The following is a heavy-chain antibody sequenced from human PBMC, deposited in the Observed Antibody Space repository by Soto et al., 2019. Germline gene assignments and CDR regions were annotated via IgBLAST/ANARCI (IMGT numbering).Heavy chain of an antibody. D-gene: IGHD3-10*01. J-gene: IGHJ4*02. CDR3: ARIRVQLVFEFLSGKFDH. CDR2: INPGNGNT. Sequence: ASVKVSCKASGYTFTTYAMNWVRQAPGQRLEWMGWINPGNGNTKYSQNFQGRVTITRDTSASTAYMELSSLRSEDTAVYYCARIRVQLVFEFLSGKFDHWGQGTLVTVSS. V-gene: IGHV1-3*01. CDR1: GYTFTTYA.